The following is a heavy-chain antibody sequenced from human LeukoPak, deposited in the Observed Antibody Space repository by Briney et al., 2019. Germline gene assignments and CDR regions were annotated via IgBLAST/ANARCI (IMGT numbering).Heavy chain of an antibody. Sequence: PSETLSLTCTVSGGSISSSSYYWGWIRQPPGKGLEWIGSIYYRGSTYYNPSLKSRVTISVDTSKNQFSLKLSSVTAADTAVYYCARGIVVVTASDYGMDVWGQGSTVTVSS. CDR2: IYYRGST. D-gene: IGHD2-21*02. V-gene: IGHV4-39*01. CDR3: ARGIVVVTASDYGMDV. CDR1: GGSISSSSYY. J-gene: IGHJ6*02.